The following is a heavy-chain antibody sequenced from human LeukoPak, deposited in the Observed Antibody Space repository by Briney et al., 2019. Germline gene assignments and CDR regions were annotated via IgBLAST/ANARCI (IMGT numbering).Heavy chain of an antibody. D-gene: IGHD3-3*01. CDR3: AKARDGYYDFWSGYFNAFDI. J-gene: IGHJ3*02. CDR1: GFTFSGFI. CDR2: ISTSSSPI. V-gene: IGHV3-48*01. Sequence: GGSLRLSCAASGFTFSGFIMNWVRQAPGKGLEWVSYISTSSSPIYYADSVKGRFTIPRDNSKNTLYLQMNSLRAEDTAVYYCAKARDGYYDFWSGYFNAFDIWGQGTMVTVSS.